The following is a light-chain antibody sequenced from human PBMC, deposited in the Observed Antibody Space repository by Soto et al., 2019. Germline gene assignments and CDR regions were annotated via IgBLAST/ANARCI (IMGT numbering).Light chain of an antibody. CDR3: QQYGSSPFS. CDR2: GAS. J-gene: IGKJ4*01. V-gene: IGKV3-20*01. CDR1: QSVSSSY. Sequence: EIVLTQSPGTLSLSPGERATLSCRASQSVSSSYLAWYQQKPGQAPRHLIYGASSRATGIPDRFSGSGSETDFTLIISRLEPEDYAVYYCQQYGSSPFSFGGGTKVEIK.